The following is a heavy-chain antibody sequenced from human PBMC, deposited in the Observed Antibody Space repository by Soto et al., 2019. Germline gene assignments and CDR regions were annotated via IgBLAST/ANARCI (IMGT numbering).Heavy chain of an antibody. V-gene: IGHV1-3*01. CDR3: ARDKSTRGSGYDFDY. Sequence: ASVKVSCKASGYTFTSYAMHWVRQAPGQRLEWMGWINAGNGNTKYSQKFQGRVTITRDTSASTAYMELSSLRSEDTAVYYCARDKSTRGSGYDFDYWSQGTLVTVSS. D-gene: IGHD5-12*01. CDR1: GYTFTSYA. CDR2: INAGNGNT. J-gene: IGHJ4*02.